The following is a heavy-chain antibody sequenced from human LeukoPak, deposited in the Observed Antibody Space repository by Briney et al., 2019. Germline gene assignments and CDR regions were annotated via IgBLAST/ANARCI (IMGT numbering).Heavy chain of an antibody. CDR3: ARGFIRWLVNDAFDI. CDR2: LNPNSGGT. V-gene: IGHV1-2*02. CDR1: GYTFTRYY. J-gene: IGHJ3*02. Sequence: GASVKVSCKASGYTFTRYYMHGVRQAPGQGLEWMGWLNPNSGGTNYAQKFQGRVTMTRDTSISTAYMGLSRLRADDTAVYYCARGFIRWLVNDAFDIWGQGTMVTVSS. D-gene: IGHD6-19*01.